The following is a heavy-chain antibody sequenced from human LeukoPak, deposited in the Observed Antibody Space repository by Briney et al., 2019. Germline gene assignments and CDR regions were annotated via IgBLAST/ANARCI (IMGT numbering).Heavy chain of an antibody. CDR1: GFTFSSYG. CDR2: ISYDGSNK. D-gene: IGHD3-10*01. CDR3: ACLVLRAGRG. Sequence: GGSLRLSCAASGFTFSSYGMHWVRQAPGKGLEWVAVISYDGSNKYYADSVKGRFTISRDNSKNTLYLQMNSLRAEDTAVYYCACLVLRAGRGWGQGTLVTVSS. J-gene: IGHJ4*02. V-gene: IGHV3-30*03.